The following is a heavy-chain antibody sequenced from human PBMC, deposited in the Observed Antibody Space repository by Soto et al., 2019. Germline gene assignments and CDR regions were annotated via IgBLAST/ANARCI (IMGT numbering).Heavy chain of an antibody. V-gene: IGHV3-15*07. CDR3: AADLPDWGAYAFDY. J-gene: IGHJ4*02. D-gene: IGHD3-16*01. CDR2: VKSKVDGETI. Sequence: EVQLVESGGGLVEPGGSLRLSCAACGFTFNGAWMNWVRQGPGKGLEWVGRVKSKVDGETIDYAAPVKGRFTISRDDSRNTVYLQMNSLSTEDTAMYYCAADLPDWGAYAFDYWGQGALVTVSS. CDR1: GFTFNGAW.